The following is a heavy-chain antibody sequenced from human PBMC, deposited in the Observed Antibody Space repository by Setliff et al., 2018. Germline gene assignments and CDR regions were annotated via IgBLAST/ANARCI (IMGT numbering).Heavy chain of an antibody. D-gene: IGHD2-15*01. Sequence: PGESLKISCKGSGYRFSTYWIGWVRQMPGKGLEWMGIIYPGDSDTRYSPSFQGQVTISADKSISTTYLQWSSLKASDTGMYYCARVGTAGGYYFDFWGQGALVTVSS. V-gene: IGHV5-51*01. CDR2: IYPGDSDT. CDR3: ARVGTAGGYYFDF. CDR1: GYRFSTYW. J-gene: IGHJ4*02.